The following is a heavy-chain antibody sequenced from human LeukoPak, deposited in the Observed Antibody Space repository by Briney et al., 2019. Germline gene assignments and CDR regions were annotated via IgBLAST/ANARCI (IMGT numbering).Heavy chain of an antibody. J-gene: IGHJ1*01. V-gene: IGHV1-2*02. CDR1: GYSFNRYG. CDR2: INPNSGGT. CDR3: ARDGVGYYDSSGYYYFQH. Sequence: ASVKVSCKASGYSFNRYGIRWVRQAPGQGLAWMGWINPNSGGTNYAQKFQGRVTMTRDTAISTAYMELSRLRSHDTAVYYCARDGVGYYDSSGYYYFQHWGQGTLVTVSS. D-gene: IGHD3-22*01.